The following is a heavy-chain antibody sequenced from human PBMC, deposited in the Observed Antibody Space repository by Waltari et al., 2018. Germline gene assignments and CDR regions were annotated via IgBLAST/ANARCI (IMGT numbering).Heavy chain of an antibody. Sequence: QLQLQESGPGLVKPSETLSLTCTVSGGSISSSSYYWGWIRQPPGKGLEWIGSIYYSGSTYYNPSLKSRVTMSVDTSKNQFSLKLSSVTAADTAVYYCARVITMIGGAFDIWGQGTMVTVSS. J-gene: IGHJ3*02. CDR2: IYYSGST. V-gene: IGHV4-39*07. CDR3: ARVITMIGGAFDI. D-gene: IGHD3-22*01. CDR1: GGSISSSSYY.